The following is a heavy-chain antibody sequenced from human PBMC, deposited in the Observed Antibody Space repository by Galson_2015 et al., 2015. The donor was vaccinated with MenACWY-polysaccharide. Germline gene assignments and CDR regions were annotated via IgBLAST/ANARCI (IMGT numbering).Heavy chain of an antibody. CDR3: ARDGEITMIAYYYYYGMDV. V-gene: IGHV3-30-3*01. Sequence: SLRLSCAASGFTFSSYAMHWVRQAPGTGLEWVAVISYDGSNKYYADSVKGRFTISRDNSKNTLYLQMNSLRAEDTAVYYCARDGEITMIAYYYYYGMDVWGQGTTVTVSS. CDR1: GFTFSSYA. CDR2: ISYDGSNK. D-gene: IGHD3-22*01. J-gene: IGHJ6*02.